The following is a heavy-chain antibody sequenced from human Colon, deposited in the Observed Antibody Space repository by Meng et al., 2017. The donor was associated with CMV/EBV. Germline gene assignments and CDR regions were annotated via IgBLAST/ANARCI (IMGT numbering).Heavy chain of an antibody. CDR1: SFSFTSSW. V-gene: IGHV3-7*01. CDR3: ARGLSMVGIAGSWCDP. J-gene: IGHJ5*02. Sequence: GESLKISCAASSFSFTSSWMNWVRQAPGKGLEWVANINPDGSVKQYVDSVKGRFSVSRDNAKNSLYLQMNGLRAEDMAVYYCARGLSMVGIAGSWCDPWGQGTLVTVSS. CDR2: INPDGSVK. D-gene: IGHD1-26*01.